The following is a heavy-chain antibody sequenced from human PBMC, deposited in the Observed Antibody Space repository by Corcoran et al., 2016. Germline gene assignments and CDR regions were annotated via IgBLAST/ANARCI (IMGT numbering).Heavy chain of an antibody. D-gene: IGHD5-18*01. V-gene: IGHV5-51*01. CDR3: ARRSNARGYSYGSAYYYYGMDV. CDR2: IYPGDSDT. J-gene: IGHJ6*02. CDR1: GYSFTSYW. Sequence: EVQLVQSGAEVKKPGESLKISCKGSGYSFTSYWIGWVRQMPGKGLEWMGIIYPGDSDTRYSPSFQGQVTISADKSISTAYLQWSSLKASDTAMYYCARRSNARGYSYGSAYYYYGMDVWGQGTTVTVSS.